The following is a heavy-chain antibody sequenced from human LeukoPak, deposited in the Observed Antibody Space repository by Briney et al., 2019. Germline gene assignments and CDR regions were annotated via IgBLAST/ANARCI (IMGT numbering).Heavy chain of an antibody. CDR2: IYPGNSDI. V-gene: IGHV5-51*01. CDR1: GYSFTNLW. CDR3: AASSSNSEYDY. Sequence: GESLKISCKVSGYSFTNLWIGWVRQMPGKGLEWTGIIYPGNSDIRYSPSFQGQVTISADKSINTAYLQWSSLKASDTAMYCCAASSSNSEYDYWGQGTLVTVSS. D-gene: IGHD2-2*01. J-gene: IGHJ4*02.